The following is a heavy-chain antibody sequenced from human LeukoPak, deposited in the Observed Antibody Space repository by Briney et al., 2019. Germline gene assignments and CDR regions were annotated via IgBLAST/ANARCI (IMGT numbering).Heavy chain of an antibody. V-gene: IGHV3-30*03. J-gene: IGHJ3*02. CDR3: ARARGDTYCGGDCYPPFDAFDI. Sequence: PGGSLRLSCAASGFTFSSYGMHWVRQAPGKGLEWVAVISYDGSNKYYADSVKGRFTISRDNAKNSLYLQMNSLRAEDTAVYYCARARGDTYCGGDCYPPFDAFDIWGQGTMVTVSS. CDR2: ISYDGSNK. CDR1: GFTFSSYG. D-gene: IGHD2-21*02.